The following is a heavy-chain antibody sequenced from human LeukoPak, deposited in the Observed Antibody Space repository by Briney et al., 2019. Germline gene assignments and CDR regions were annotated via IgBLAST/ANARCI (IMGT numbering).Heavy chain of an antibody. CDR2: IRYDGSNK. CDR3: AKEFKDIVVVVAASPPYGMDV. D-gene: IGHD2-15*01. Sequence: GGSLRLSCAASGFTFSSYGMHWVRQAPGKGLEWVAFIRYDGSNKYYADSVKGRFTISIDNSKNTLYLQMNSLRDEDTAVYYCAKEFKDIVVVVAASPPYGMDVWGQGTTVTVSS. CDR1: GFTFSSYG. J-gene: IGHJ6*02. V-gene: IGHV3-30*02.